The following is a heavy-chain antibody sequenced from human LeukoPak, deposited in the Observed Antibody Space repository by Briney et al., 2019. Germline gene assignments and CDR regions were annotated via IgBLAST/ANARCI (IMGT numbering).Heavy chain of an antibody. CDR3: ARLFQGRGDY. D-gene: IGHD3-10*01. J-gene: IGHJ4*02. CDR2: IYHSGST. Sequence: SETLSLTCAVYGGSFSGSYWGWIRQPPGKGLEWIGSIYHSGSTYYNPFLKSRVTISVDTSKNQFSLKLSSVTAADTAVYYCARLFQGRGDYWGQGTLVTVSS. CDR1: GGSFSGSY. V-gene: IGHV4-38-2*01.